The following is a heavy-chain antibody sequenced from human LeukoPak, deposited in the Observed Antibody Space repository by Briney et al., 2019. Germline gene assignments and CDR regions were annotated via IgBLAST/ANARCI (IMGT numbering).Heavy chain of an antibody. CDR3: TTDGGIGPSPIFDY. Sequence: GGSLRLSCAASGFTFTKAWMSWVRQAPGKGLEWIGRIKSKRDGGTTDYAAPVQGRFAMSRDDSQNTVYLQMNSLKTADTAVYYCTTDGGIGPSPIFDYWGQGTLLTVSS. CDR1: GFTFTKAW. J-gene: IGHJ4*02. D-gene: IGHD6-13*01. V-gene: IGHV3-15*01. CDR2: IKSKRDGGTT.